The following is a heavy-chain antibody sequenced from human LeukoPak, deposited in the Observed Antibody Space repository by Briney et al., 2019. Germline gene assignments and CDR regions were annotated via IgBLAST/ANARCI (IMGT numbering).Heavy chain of an antibody. V-gene: IGHV4-59*01. Sequence: SETLSLTRTVSGGSISSYYWSWIRQPPGKGLEWIACISYSGSTKYNPPLKSRVTISVDTSKNQLSLKLSSVTAADTAVYYCAREPGFDSSGYLNWFDPWGQGTLVTVSS. CDR2: ISYSGST. J-gene: IGHJ5*02. CDR3: AREPGFDSSGYLNWFDP. CDR1: GGSISSYY. D-gene: IGHD3-22*01.